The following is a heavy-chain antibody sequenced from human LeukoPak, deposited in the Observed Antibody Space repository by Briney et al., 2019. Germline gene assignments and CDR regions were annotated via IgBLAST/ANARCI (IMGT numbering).Heavy chain of an antibody. CDR2: IYTSGST. CDR1: GGSISSYY. J-gene: IGHJ6*03. V-gene: IGHV4-4*09. D-gene: IGHD6-6*01. Sequence: PSETLSLTCTVSGGSISSYYRSWIRQPPGKGLEWIGYIYTSGSTNYNPSLKSRVTISVDTSKNQFSLKLSSVTAADTAVYYCARQSSSSFYYYYMDVWGKGTTATVSS. CDR3: ARQSSSSFYYYYMDV.